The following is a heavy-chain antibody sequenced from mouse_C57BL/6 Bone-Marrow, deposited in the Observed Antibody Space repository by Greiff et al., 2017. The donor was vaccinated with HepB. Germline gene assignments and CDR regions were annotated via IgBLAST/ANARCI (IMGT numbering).Heavy chain of an antibody. D-gene: IGHD1-1*01. Sequence: EVPLVESGGGLVQPKGSLKLSCAASGFSFNTYAMNWVRQAPGKGLEWVARIRSKSNNYATYYADSVKDRFTISRDDSESMLYLQMNNLKTEDTAMYDCVIFITTVVDWYFDVWGTGTTVTVSS. CDR1: GFSFNTYA. V-gene: IGHV10-1*01. CDR2: IRSKSNNYAT. CDR3: VIFITTVVDWYFDV. J-gene: IGHJ1*03.